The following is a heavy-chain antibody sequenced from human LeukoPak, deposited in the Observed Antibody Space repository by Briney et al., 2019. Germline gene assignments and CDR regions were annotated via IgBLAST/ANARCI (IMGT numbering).Heavy chain of an antibody. V-gene: IGHV1-2*02. Sequence: GASVKVSCKASGYTFTGYYMHWVRQAPGQGLEWMGWINPNSGGTNYAQKFQGRVTMTRDTSISTAYMELSRLRSDDTAVYYCARARPEEQLLSFDYWGQGTLVTVSS. J-gene: IGHJ4*02. CDR1: GYTFTGYY. CDR3: ARARPEEQLLSFDY. CDR2: INPNSGGT. D-gene: IGHD2-2*01.